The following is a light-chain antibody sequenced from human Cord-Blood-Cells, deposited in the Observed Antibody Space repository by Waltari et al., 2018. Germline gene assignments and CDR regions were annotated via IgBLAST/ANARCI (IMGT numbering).Light chain of an antibody. V-gene: IGLV2-14*03. J-gene: IGLJ1*01. CDR3: SSYTSSSTLV. CDR2: DVS. Sequence: QSALTQPPSVSGSPGQSITISCTGTSSDVGGYNYVSCYQQHPGKAPKLMIYDVSNRPSGVSNRFSGSKSGNTASLTISGLQAEDEADYYCSSYTSSSTLVFGTGTKVTVL. CDR1: SSDVGGYNY.